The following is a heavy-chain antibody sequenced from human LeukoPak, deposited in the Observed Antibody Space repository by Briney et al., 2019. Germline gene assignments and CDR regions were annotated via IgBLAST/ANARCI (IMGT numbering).Heavy chain of an antibody. Sequence: SETLSLTCTVSGGSISSYYWSWIRQPPGKGLEWIGYIYYSGSTNYNPSLKSRVTISVDTSKNQFSLKLSSVTAADTAVYYCARSDSSGWYGGDRFDPWGQGTLVTVSS. CDR1: GGSISSYY. D-gene: IGHD6-19*01. V-gene: IGHV4-59*01. J-gene: IGHJ5*02. CDR2: IYYSGST. CDR3: ARSDSSGWYGGDRFDP.